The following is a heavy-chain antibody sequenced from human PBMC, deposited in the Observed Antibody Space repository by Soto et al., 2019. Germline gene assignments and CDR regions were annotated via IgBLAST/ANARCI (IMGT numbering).Heavy chain of an antibody. J-gene: IGHJ6*02. CDR2: IIPIFGTA. D-gene: IGHD2-2*01. CDR3: ASNMWGVPAAVYGMDV. V-gene: IGHV1-69*01. Sequence: QVQLVQSGAEVKKPGSSVKVSCKASGGTFSSYAISWVRQAPGQGLEWLGGIIPIFGTANYAQKFQGRVTSTADESTSTADMELSSLRSEDTAVYYCASNMWGVPAAVYGMDVWGQGTTVTVSS. CDR1: GGTFSSYA.